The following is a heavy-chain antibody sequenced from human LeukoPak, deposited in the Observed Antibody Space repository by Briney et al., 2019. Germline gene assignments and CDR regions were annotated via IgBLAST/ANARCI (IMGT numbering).Heavy chain of an antibody. CDR2: MNPNSGNT. V-gene: IGHV1-8*03. D-gene: IGHD3-22*01. J-gene: IGHJ4*02. CDR1: GYTFTSYD. Sequence: ASVKVSCKASGYTFTSYDINWVRQATGQGLEWMGWMNPNSGNTGYAQKFQGRVTITRNTSISTAYMELSSLRSEDTAVYYCARQGGYYYDSSGYYYFDYWGQGTLVTVSS. CDR3: ARQGGYYYDSSGYYYFDY.